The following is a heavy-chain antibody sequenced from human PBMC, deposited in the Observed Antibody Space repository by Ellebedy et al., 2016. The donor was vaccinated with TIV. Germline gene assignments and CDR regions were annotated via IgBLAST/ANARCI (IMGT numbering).Heavy chain of an antibody. J-gene: IGHJ4*02. V-gene: IGHV3-48*01. CDR2: ISSSSSTI. D-gene: IGHD3-16*02. CDR3: ARVRARRGLGELSFDY. Sequence: GESLKISCAASGFTFSSYSMNWVRQAPGKGLEWVSYISSSSSTIYYADSVKGRFTISRDNAKNSLYLQMNSLRAEDTAVYYCARVRARRGLGELSFDYWGQGTLVTVSS. CDR1: GFTFSSYS.